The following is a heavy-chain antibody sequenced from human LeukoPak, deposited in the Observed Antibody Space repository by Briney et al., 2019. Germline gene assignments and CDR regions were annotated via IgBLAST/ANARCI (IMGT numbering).Heavy chain of an antibody. V-gene: IGHV3-48*03. CDR1: GFIFISYE. Sequence: GGSLRLTCAASGFIFISYEMNWVRQAPGKGLEWVSYISSSGSTIYYADSVKGRFTISRDNAKNSLYLQMNSLRAEDTAVYYCAREPYDFWTVIVYYYYMDVWGKGTTATVSS. D-gene: IGHD3-3*01. CDR2: ISSSGSTI. CDR3: AREPYDFWTVIVYYYYMDV. J-gene: IGHJ6*03.